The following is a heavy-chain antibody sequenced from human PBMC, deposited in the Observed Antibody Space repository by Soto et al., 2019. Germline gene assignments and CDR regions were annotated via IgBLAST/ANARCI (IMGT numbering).Heavy chain of an antibody. CDR2: INAGNGNT. V-gene: IGHV1-3*01. CDR1: GYTFTSYA. CDR3: ARDEVGLRFLKRTYYYGMDV. D-gene: IGHD3-3*01. J-gene: IGHJ6*02. Sequence: GASVKVSCKASGYTFTSYAMHWVRQAPGQRLEWMGWINAGNGNTKYSQKFQGRVTITRDTSASTAYMELSSLRSEDTAVYYCARDEVGLRFLKRTYYYGMDVWGQGTTVTVSS.